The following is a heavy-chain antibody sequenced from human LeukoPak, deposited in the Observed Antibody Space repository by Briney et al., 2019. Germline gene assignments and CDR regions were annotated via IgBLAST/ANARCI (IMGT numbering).Heavy chain of an antibody. D-gene: IGHD2-15*01. J-gene: IGHJ4*02. CDR1: GFTFSDAW. V-gene: IGHV3-15*01. Sequence: GRSLRLSCAASGFTFSDAWMSWVRQAPGKGLESVGRIKSESEGGTIDYAAPVKGRFIISRDDSTNKLYLQMNSLKTEDTAVYYCTSGGGTMDFWGQGALVTVSS. CDR3: TSGGGTMDF. CDR2: IKSESEGGTI.